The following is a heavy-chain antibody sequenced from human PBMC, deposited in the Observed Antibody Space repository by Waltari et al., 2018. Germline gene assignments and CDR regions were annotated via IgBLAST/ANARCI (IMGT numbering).Heavy chain of an antibody. Sequence: EEQLVESGGGLVQPGGSLRLSCAASGFTFSNYWMHWVRQAPGKGLVCVSVINTGASDTRYADSVRGRFTISRDDAKNTVYLQMNSLGDEDTAVYYCARGLVTAVGYGDFWGQGTLVTVSS. D-gene: IGHD6-13*01. J-gene: IGHJ4*02. V-gene: IGHV3-74*01. CDR3: ARGLVTAVGYGDF. CDR2: INTGASDT. CDR1: GFTFSNYW.